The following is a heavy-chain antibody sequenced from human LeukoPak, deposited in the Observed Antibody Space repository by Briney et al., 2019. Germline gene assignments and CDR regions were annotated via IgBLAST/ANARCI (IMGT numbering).Heavy chain of an antibody. V-gene: IGHV3-13*04. CDR1: GFTFSSYD. D-gene: IGHD6-13*01. Sequence: PGGSLRLSCAASGFTFSSYDMHWVRQAPGKGLEWVSAIGTAGGTYYPGSVKGRFTISRENAKNSLYLKMNSLRAGDTAVYYCARSHRAAFDYWGQGTLVTVSS. CDR2: IGTAGGT. CDR3: ARSHRAAFDY. J-gene: IGHJ4*02.